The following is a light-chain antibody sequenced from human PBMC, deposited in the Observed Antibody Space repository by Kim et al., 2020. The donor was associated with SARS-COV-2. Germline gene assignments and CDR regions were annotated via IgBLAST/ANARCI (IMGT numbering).Light chain of an antibody. CDR1: QTISNF. J-gene: IGKJ1*01. CDR3: QRYNSVPQA. CDR2: SAS. Sequence: SASVGDRVTITCRASQTISNFLAWFQQKPGMVPKLLIYSASTLHSGVPSRFSGSGSGTHFTLTISSLQPEDVATYYCQRYNSVPQAFGQGTKVDIK. V-gene: IGKV1-27*01.